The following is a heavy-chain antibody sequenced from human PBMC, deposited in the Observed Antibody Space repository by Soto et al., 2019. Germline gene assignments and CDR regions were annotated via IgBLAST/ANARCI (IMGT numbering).Heavy chain of an antibody. Sequence: SETLSLTCAVSGGSIVSDGYSWSWIRQPPGKGLQWIGHIYGGGNTYYTPSLESRVDISTDKSKKQFALRLSSVTAADTAVYYCVRRSPEDAFDIWGQGTMVTVSS. J-gene: IGHJ3*02. CDR1: GGSIVSDGYS. CDR2: IYGGGNT. V-gene: IGHV4-30-2*01. CDR3: VRRSPEDAFDI.